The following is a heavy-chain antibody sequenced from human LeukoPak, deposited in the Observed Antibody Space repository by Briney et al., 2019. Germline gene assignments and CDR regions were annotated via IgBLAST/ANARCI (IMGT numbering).Heavy chain of an antibody. J-gene: IGHJ4*02. CDR1: GYTFTSYG. D-gene: IGHD5-18*01. CDR2: ISAYNGNT. Sequence: GASVKVSCKASGYTFTSYGISWVRQAPGQGLEWMGWISAYNGNTNYAQKLQGRVTMTTDTSTSTAYMELRSLRSDDTAVYYCARGRGYSYGSKSQDYFDYWGQGTLVTVSS. V-gene: IGHV1-18*01. CDR3: ARGRGYSYGSKSQDYFDY.